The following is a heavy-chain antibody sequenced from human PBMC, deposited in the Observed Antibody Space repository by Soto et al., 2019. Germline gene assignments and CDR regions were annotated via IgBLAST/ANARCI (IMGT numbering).Heavy chain of an antibody. CDR3: ARDYMVRGVMRWFDP. D-gene: IGHD3-10*01. Sequence: QVQLQESGPGLVKPSGTLSLTCAVSGGSISSSNWWSWVRQPPGKGLEWIGEIYHSGSTNYNPSLKSRVTISVDQSKNQFSLNLSSVTAADTAVYYCARDYMVRGVMRWFDPWGQGTLVTVSS. CDR1: GGSISSSNW. CDR2: IYHSGST. J-gene: IGHJ5*02. V-gene: IGHV4-4*02.